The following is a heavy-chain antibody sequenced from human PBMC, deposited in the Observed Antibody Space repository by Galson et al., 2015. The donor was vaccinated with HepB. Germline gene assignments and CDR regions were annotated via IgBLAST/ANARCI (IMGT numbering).Heavy chain of an antibody. CDR1: GFTFSSYS. Sequence: SLRLSCAASGFTFSSYSMNWVRQAPGKGLEWVSSISSSSSYIYYADSVKGRFAISRDNAKNSLYLQMNSLRAEDTAVYYCARGPTYCSSTSCYGAFDIWGQGTMVTVSS. D-gene: IGHD2-2*01. V-gene: IGHV3-21*01. CDR2: ISSSSSYI. J-gene: IGHJ3*02. CDR3: ARGPTYCSSTSCYGAFDI.